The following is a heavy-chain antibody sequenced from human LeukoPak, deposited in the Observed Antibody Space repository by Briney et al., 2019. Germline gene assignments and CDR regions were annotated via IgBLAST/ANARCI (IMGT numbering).Heavy chain of an antibody. CDR1: GFTFSSYP. J-gene: IGHJ4*02. D-gene: IGHD3-3*01. CDR3: AKDSLPIFGGYFDF. Sequence: PGGSLRLSCAASGFTFSSYPMSWVRQAPGKGLEWVSTFSGTDGSTYYADSVKGRFTISGDNSKNTLYLQMNSLRAEDTAVYYCAKDSLPIFGGYFDFWGQGTLVTVSS. CDR2: FSGTDGST. V-gene: IGHV3-23*01.